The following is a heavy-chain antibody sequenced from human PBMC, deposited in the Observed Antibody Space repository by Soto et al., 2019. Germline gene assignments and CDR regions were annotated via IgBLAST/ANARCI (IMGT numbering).Heavy chain of an antibody. D-gene: IGHD5-12*01. CDR3: ARDRKIVATIPGFDY. V-gene: IGHV1-69*01. J-gene: IGHJ4*02. CDR2: IIPIFGTA. CDR1: GGTFSSYA. Sequence: QVQLVQSGAEVKKPGSSVKVSCKASGGTFSSYAISWVRQAPGQGLEWMGGIIPIFGTANYAQKFQGRVTITADESTSTAYMELSSLRSEYTAVYYCARDRKIVATIPGFDYWGQGTLVTVSS.